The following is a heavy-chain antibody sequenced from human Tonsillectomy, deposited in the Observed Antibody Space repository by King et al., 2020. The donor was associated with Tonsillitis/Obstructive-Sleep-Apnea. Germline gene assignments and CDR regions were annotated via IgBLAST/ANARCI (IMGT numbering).Heavy chain of an antibody. J-gene: IGHJ4*02. CDR1: GGSLSGYS. CDR2: IIHRGST. Sequence: VQLQQWGAGLLKPSETLSLTCAVYGGSLSGYSWSWIRQPPGKGLEWIGEIIHRGSTKHNPSLKSRVTISVDTSKNQFSLKVSSVTAADTAVYYCAKSFGGVNDYWGQGTLVTVSS. D-gene: IGHD3-16*01. CDR3: AKSFGGVNDY. V-gene: IGHV4-34*12.